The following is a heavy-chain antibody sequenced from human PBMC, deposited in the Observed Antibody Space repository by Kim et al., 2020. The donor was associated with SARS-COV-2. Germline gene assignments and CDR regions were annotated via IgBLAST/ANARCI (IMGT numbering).Heavy chain of an antibody. CDR2: ISTSSGNYR. CDR3: SRENEDCSGGSCRFYAFDI. CDR1: GFTFSSYT. V-gene: IGHV3-21*06. J-gene: IGHJ3*02. Sequence: GSLRLSCVVSGFTFSSYTMNWVRQAPGKGLEWVASISTSSGNYRYYADSMKGRFTISRDDAKSSLYLELNSLRTEDTAVYYCSRENEDCSGGSCRFYAFDIWGQGTVVTVSS. D-gene: IGHD2-15*01.